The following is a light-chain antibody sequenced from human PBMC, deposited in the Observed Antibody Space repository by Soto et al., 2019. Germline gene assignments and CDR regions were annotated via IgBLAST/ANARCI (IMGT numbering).Light chain of an antibody. CDR2: AAS. Sequence: DIQMTQSPSSLSASVGDRVTITCRASQSINKYLNWYQQKPGKAPKLLIYAASSLQSRGPSRFSGSVSGTDFTLTVSSLQPEDFANYYCQQSYSTLFAFGPGTKVDFK. CDR3: QQSYSTLFA. V-gene: IGKV1-39*01. J-gene: IGKJ3*01. CDR1: QSINKY.